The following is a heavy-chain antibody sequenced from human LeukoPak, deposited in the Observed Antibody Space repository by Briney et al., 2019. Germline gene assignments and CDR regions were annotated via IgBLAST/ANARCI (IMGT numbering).Heavy chain of an antibody. Sequence: SETLSLTCTVSGGSISSYYWSWIRQPPGKGLEWIGYIYYSGSTNYNPSLKSRVTISVDTSKNQFSLKLSSVTAADTAVYYCAREERITMVRGVKLHGGFDPWGQGTLVTVSS. CDR1: GGSISSYY. CDR3: AREERITMVRGVKLHGGFDP. CDR2: IYYSGST. J-gene: IGHJ5*02. D-gene: IGHD3-10*01. V-gene: IGHV4-59*01.